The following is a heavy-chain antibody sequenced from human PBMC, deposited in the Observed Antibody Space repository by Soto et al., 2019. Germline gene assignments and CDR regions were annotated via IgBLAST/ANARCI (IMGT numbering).Heavy chain of an antibody. CDR3: ARARMVRGIIYYYGMDV. D-gene: IGHD3-10*01. CDR2: IYYSGST. CDR1: GGSISSDGNY. J-gene: IGHJ6*02. Sequence: QVQLQESGPGLVKSSQTLSLTCTVSGGSISSDGNYWSWIRQHPGKGLEWIGYIYYSGSTNYNPSLKSLVTISGDTSKNQFSLKLNSVTAADTAVYYCARARMVRGIIYYYGMDVWGQGTTVTVSS. V-gene: IGHV4-31*01.